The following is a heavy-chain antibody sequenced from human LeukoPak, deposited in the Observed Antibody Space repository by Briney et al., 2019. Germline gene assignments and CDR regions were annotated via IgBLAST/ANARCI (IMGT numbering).Heavy chain of an antibody. CDR1: GYSIRSGYY. V-gene: IGHV4-38-2*02. CDR3: ARLLGGY. Sequence: SETLSLTCTVSGYSIRSGYYWGWIRQPPGKGLEWIGSIYHSGSTYYNPSLKSRVTISVDTSKNQLSLKLSSVTAADTAVYYCARLLGGYWGQGTLVTVSS. D-gene: IGHD2/OR15-2a*01. CDR2: IYHSGST. J-gene: IGHJ4*02.